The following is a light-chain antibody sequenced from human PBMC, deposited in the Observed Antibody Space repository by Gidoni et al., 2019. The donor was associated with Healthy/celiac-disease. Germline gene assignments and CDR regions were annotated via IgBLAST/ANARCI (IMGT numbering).Light chain of an antibody. Sequence: DIQLTQSPSFLSASVGDRVTITCWASQGISSYLAWYQQKPGKAPKLLIYAASTLQSGVPSRFSGSGSGTEFTLTISSLQPEDFATYDCQQLNSYPCSFGQGTKLEIK. CDR1: QGISSY. J-gene: IGKJ2*04. CDR2: AAS. CDR3: QQLNSYPCS. V-gene: IGKV1-9*01.